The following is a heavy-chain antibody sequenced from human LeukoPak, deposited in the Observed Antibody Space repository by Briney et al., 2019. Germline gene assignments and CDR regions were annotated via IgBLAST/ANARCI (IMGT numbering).Heavy chain of an antibody. D-gene: IGHD1-1*01. Sequence: SETLSLTCAVYGGSFSGYYWSWIRQPPGKGLEWIGEINHSGSTNYNPSLNSRVTISVDTAKNQFSLKLSPVTAADTAVYYCARARNTTPFDPWGQGTLVTVSS. V-gene: IGHV4-34*01. CDR1: GGSFSGYY. CDR2: INHSGST. J-gene: IGHJ5*02. CDR3: ARARNTTPFDP.